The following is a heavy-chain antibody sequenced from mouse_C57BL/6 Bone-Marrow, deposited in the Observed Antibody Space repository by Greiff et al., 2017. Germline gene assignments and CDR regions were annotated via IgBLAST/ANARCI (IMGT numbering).Heavy chain of an antibody. V-gene: IGHV1-59*01. CDR3: ARSGLTREVAMDY. J-gene: IGHJ4*01. CDR2: IDPSDSYT. CDR1: GYTFTSYW. D-gene: IGHD3-1*01. Sequence: QVQLQQSGAELVRPGTSVKLSCKASGYTFTSYWMHWVKQRPGQGLEWIGVIDPSDSYTNYNQKFKGKATLTVDTSSSTAYMQLSSLTSEDSAVYYCARSGLTREVAMDYWGQGTSVTVSS.